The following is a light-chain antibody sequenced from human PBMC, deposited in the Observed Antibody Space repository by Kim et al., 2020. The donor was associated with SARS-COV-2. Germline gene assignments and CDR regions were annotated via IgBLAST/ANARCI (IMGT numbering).Light chain of an antibody. J-gene: IGLJ3*02. CDR1: TGAVTSDYY. V-gene: IGLV7-43*01. CDR3: LLHYTGYQV. Sequence: QSVVTQEPSLTVSPGGTVTLTCGSRTGAVTSDYYPNWFQQKPGQTPRPLIYSTNKKHSWTPARFSGSLLGGKAALTLSAVQPEDEAVYYCLLHYTGYQVFGAGTQLTVL. CDR2: STN.